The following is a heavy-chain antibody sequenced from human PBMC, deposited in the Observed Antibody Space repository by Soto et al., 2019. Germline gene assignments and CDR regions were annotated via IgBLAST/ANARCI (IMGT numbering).Heavy chain of an antibody. Sequence: PGGSLRLSCAASGFTFSSYAMSWVRQAPGKGLEWVSYIGSSGSIVYYADSVKGRFTISRDSAKNSLYLQMSTLRAEDTAVYYCARDLRGYSGSMYYFDYWGQGTLVTVSS. D-gene: IGHD5-12*01. J-gene: IGHJ4*02. CDR2: IGSSGSIV. V-gene: IGHV3-48*01. CDR1: GFTFSSYA. CDR3: ARDLRGYSGSMYYFDY.